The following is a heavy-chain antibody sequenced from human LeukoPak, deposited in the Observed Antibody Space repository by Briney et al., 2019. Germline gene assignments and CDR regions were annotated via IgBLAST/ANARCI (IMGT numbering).Heavy chain of an antibody. D-gene: IGHD2-8*01. CDR2: IYPGDPDT. J-gene: IGHJ6*03. CDR3: ARHATRYCTNGVCEDYYYYYMDV. V-gene: IGHV5-51*01. Sequence: GESLKISCKGSGYSFTSYWIGWVRQMPGKGLEWMGIIYPGDPDTRYSPSFQGQVTISADKSISTAYLQWSSLKASDTAMYYCARHATRYCTNGVCEDYYYYYMDVWGKGTTVTVSS. CDR1: GYSFTSYW.